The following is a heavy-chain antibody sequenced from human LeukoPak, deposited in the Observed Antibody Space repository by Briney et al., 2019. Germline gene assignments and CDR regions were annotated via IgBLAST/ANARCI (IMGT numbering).Heavy chain of an antibody. V-gene: IGHV1-8*01. CDR2: MNPNSGNT. J-gene: IGHJ4*02. CDR3: ATSNYDILTGGVDY. D-gene: IGHD3-9*01. CDR1: GYTFTSYD. Sequence: GASVTVSCKASGYTFTSYDINWVRQATGQGLEWMGWMNPNSGNTGYAQKFQGRVTMTRNTSISTAYMELSSLRSEDTAVYYCATSNYDILTGGVDYWGQGTLVTVSS.